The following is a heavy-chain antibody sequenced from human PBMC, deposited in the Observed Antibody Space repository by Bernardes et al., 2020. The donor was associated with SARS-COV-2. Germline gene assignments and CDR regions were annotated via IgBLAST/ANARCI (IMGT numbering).Heavy chain of an antibody. V-gene: IGHV3-23*01. CDR2: ISGSGGST. Sequence: GGSLRLSCAASGFTFSSYAMSWVRQAPGKGLEWVSAISGSGGSTYYADSVKGRFTISRDNSKNTLYLQMNSLRAEDTAVYYCAKDVYSGIAAAGDLDYWGQGTLVTVSS. CDR3: AKDVYSGIAAAGDLDY. D-gene: IGHD6-13*01. J-gene: IGHJ4*02. CDR1: GFTFSSYA.